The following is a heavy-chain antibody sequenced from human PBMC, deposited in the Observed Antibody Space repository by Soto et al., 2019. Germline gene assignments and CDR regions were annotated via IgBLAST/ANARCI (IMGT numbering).Heavy chain of an antibody. J-gene: IGHJ4*01. D-gene: IGHD6-19*01. CDR3: AKQGIEVAGTDYFDY. CDR2: ISHDGSNA. V-gene: IGHV3-30*18. CDR1: GFIFRSYG. Sequence: GGSLRLSCAAAGFIFRSYGVHWVRQAPGKGLEWVALISHDGSNAYYADAVNGRFTISRDNAKNTVYLEMNSLRAEDTAVYYCAKQGIEVAGTDYFDYW.